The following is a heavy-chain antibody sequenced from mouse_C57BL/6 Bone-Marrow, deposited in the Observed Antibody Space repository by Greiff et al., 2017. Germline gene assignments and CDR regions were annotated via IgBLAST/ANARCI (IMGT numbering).Heavy chain of an antibody. V-gene: IGHV14-2*01. CDR2: IAPEDGET. CDR3: ASDGYLPWFAD. Sequence: DVQLQESGAELVKPGASVKLSCTASGFNINDYYMHWVKQRTEQGLEWIGRIAPEDGETKYAPKFQGKATITADTSSNTAYLQLSSLTSADTAVYYCASDGYLPWFADWGQGTLVTVSA. D-gene: IGHD2-3*01. CDR1: GFNINDYY. J-gene: IGHJ3*01.